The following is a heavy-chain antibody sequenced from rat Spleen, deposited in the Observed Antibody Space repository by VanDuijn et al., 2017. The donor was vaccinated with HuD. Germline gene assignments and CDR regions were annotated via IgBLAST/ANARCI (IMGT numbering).Heavy chain of an antibody. Sequence: EVRLVESGGGLVRPGRSLKLSCVASGFTFSDYNMAWVRQAPKKGLEWVATISDEGSSTYYRDSVKGRFTISRDNARSTLNLHMDSLRSEDTAIYYCTRRGYLSDWYFDFWGPGTMVTVSS. CDR2: ISDEGSST. J-gene: IGHJ1*01. CDR1: GFTFSDYN. V-gene: IGHV5-7*01. D-gene: IGHD4-4*01. CDR3: TRRGYLSDWYFDF.